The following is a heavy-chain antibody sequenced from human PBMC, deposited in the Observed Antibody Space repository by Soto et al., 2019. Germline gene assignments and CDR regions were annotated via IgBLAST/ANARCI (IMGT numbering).Heavy chain of an antibody. CDR1: GYTFSNYG. Sequence: GASVKVSCKASGYTFSNYGISWVRQAPGQGLEWMGWISGYNDNTYYAQTFQGRVTMTIETSTTTSLELRSLKSNDTAVYYCARDQSSAWYGKDYGLDVWGQGTTVTVSS. CDR3: ARDQSSAWYGKDYGLDV. D-gene: IGHD6-19*01. V-gene: IGHV1-18*01. J-gene: IGHJ6*02. CDR2: ISGYNDNT.